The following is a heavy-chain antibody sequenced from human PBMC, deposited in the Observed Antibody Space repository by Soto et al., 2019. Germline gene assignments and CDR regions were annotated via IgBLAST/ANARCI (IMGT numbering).Heavy chain of an antibody. Sequence: SVKVSCKASGGTSSSYAISWVRQAPGQGLEWMGGIIPIFGTANYAQKFQGRVTITADESTSTAYMELSSLRSGDTAVYYCAREYSSGRRAFDIWGQGTMVTVSS. V-gene: IGHV1-69*13. CDR3: AREYSSGRRAFDI. CDR1: GGTSSSYA. CDR2: IIPIFGTA. D-gene: IGHD6-19*01. J-gene: IGHJ3*02.